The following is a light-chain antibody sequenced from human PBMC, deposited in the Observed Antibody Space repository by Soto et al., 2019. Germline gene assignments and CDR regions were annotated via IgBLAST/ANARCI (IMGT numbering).Light chain of an antibody. V-gene: IGKV3D-15*01. CDR2: GGS. CDR3: QQYNNWPPWT. Sequence: DIVLTQSPGTLSLSPGERATLSCRASQSVSSNHLAWYQQKPGQAPRLLIYGGSSRATGIPDRFSGSGSGTEFTLTISSLQSEDFAVYYCQQYNNWPPWTFGQGTKV. J-gene: IGKJ1*01. CDR1: QSVSSN.